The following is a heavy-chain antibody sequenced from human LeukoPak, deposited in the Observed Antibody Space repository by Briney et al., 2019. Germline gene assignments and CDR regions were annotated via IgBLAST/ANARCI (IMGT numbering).Heavy chain of an antibody. D-gene: IGHD7-27*01. CDR2: IYYSGST. J-gene: IGHJ4*02. V-gene: IGHV4-30-4*08. CDR1: GGSISSGDYY. CDR3: ASPGEQKYSFDY. Sequence: SETLSLTCTVSGGSISSGDYYWSWIRQPPGKGLEWIGYIYYSGSTYYNPSLKSRVTISVDTSKNQFSLKLSSVTAADTAVYYCASPGEQKYSFDYWGQGTLVTVSS.